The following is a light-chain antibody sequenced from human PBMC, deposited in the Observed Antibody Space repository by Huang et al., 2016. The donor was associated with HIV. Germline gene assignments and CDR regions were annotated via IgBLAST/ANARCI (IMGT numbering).Light chain of an antibody. J-gene: IGKJ2*01. CDR1: QSVSSSY. CDR2: AAS. V-gene: IGKV3-20*01. CDR3: QQYGGSPLYT. Sequence: EIVLTQSPGTLSLSPGERATLSCKASQSVSSSYLAWYQQKPVQAPSLLIYAASSRATGIPDRFSGSGSGTDFTLTISRLEPEDFAVYYCQQYGGSPLYTFGQGTKLEIK.